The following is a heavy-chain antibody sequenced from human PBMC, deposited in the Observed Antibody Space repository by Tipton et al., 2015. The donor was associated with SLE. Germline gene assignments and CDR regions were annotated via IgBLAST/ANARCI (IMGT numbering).Heavy chain of an antibody. CDR2: IWYDGSNK. V-gene: IGHV3-33*08. CDR3: ARDLESGSRWYFDS. J-gene: IGHJ4*02. Sequence: RSLRLSCAASGFSFSDYGMHWVRQAPGKGLEWVAIIWYDGSNKYYADSVKGRFTISRDNAKNSLYLQMDSLSAEDTALYYCARDLESGSRWYFDSWGQGTLVTVSS. CDR1: GFSFSDYG. D-gene: IGHD1-1*01.